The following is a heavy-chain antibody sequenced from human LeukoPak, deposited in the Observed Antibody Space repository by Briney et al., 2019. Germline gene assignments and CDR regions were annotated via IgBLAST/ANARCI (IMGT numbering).Heavy chain of an antibody. Sequence: GGSLRLSYAASGFTFSSYGMHWVRQAPGKGLEWVAVISYDGSNKYYADSVKGRFTISRDNSKNTLYLQMNSLRAEDTAVYYCAKVAAAGPFDYWGQGTLVTVSS. CDR3: AKVAAAGPFDY. CDR2: ISYDGSNK. J-gene: IGHJ4*02. V-gene: IGHV3-30*18. CDR1: GFTFSSYG. D-gene: IGHD6-13*01.